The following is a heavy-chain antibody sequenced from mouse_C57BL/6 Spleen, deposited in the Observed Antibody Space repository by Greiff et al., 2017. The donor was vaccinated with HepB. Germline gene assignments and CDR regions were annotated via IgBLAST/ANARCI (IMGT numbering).Heavy chain of an antibody. J-gene: IGHJ2*01. CDR2: IDPNSGGT. D-gene: IGHD1-1*01. V-gene: IGHV1-72*01. Sequence: QVQLQQSGAELVKPGASVKLSCKASGYTFTSYWMHWVKQRPGRGLEWIGRIDPNSGGTKYNEKFKSKATLTVDKPSSTAYMQLSSLTSEDSAVYYCARKSSYYYGSSYVEYYFDYWGQGTTLTVSS. CDR3: ARKSSYYYGSSYVEYYFDY. CDR1: GYTFTSYW.